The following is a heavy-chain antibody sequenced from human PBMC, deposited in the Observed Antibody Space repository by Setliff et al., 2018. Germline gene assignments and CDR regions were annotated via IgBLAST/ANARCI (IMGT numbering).Heavy chain of an antibody. CDR2: ISSSSSTI. CDR1: GFTFSSYS. V-gene: IGHV3-48*04. D-gene: IGHD2-2*01. Sequence: GSLRLSCAASGFTFSSYSMNWVRQAPGKGLEWVSYISSSSSTIYYADSVKGRFTISRDNAKNSLYLQMNSLRAEDTAVYYCARVSYCSSTSCDYYYYGMDVWGQGTTVTVSS. J-gene: IGHJ6*02. CDR3: ARVSYCSSTSCDYYYYGMDV.